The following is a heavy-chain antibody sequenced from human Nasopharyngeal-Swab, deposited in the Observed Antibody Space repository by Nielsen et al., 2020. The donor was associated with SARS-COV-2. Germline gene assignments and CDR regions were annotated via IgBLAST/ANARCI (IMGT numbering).Heavy chain of an antibody. J-gene: IGHJ6*03. D-gene: IGHD2-15*01. CDR2: ISPISTYI. Sequence: GESLKISCVASGFTFGDYSMTWVRQTTGKGLGWVSSISPISTYIYYTDSVKGRFTISRDNFKNSLYLEMHSLRAEDTAVYYCARDPGSTLLYYYYYMDVWGKGTTVTVSS. CDR3: ARDPGSTLLYYYYYMDV. V-gene: IGHV3-21*01. CDR1: GFTFGDYS.